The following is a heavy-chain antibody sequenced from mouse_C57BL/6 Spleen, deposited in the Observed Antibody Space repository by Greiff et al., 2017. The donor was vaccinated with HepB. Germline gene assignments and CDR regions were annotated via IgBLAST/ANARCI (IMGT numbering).Heavy chain of an antibody. Sequence: VPLPQPGGGPVKPGGSVKLSCQGSGYTFTSYWMHWVKQGPGQSLEWIGMIHPNSGSTNYNEKFKSKATLTVDKSSSTAYMQLSSLTSEDSAVYYCARRGYGTSMDYWGQGTSVTVSS. J-gene: IGHJ4*01. D-gene: IGHD1-1*01. CDR3: ARRGYGTSMDY. CDR1: GYTFTSYW. CDR2: IHPNSGST. V-gene: IGHV1-64*01.